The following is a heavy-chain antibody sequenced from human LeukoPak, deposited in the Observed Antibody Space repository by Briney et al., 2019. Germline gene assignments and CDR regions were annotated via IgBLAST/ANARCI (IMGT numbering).Heavy chain of an antibody. J-gene: IGHJ6*02. CDR1: GGTFSSYA. CDR3: ARSSSSWYQESYYYCGLDV. CDR2: IIPLFGTA. V-gene: IGHV1-69*01. D-gene: IGHD6-13*01. Sequence: SVKVSCKASGGTFSSYAISWVRQAPGQGLEWMGGIIPLFGTANYAQKFQGRVTITADESTSTAYMELSSLRSEDTAVYYCARSSSSWYQESYYYCGLDVWGQGTTVTVSS.